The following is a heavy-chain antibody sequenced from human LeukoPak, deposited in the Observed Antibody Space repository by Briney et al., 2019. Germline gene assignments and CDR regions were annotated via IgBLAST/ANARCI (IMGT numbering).Heavy chain of an antibody. J-gene: IGHJ4*02. CDR2: IRYDGSNK. Sequence: GGSLRLSCAASGFTFSSYGMHWVRQAPGKGLEWVAFIRYDGSNKYYADSVKGRFTISRDNSRNTLYLQMNSLRAEDTAVYYCAKDISSSWYGDYFDYWGQGTLVTVSS. D-gene: IGHD6-13*01. V-gene: IGHV3-30*02. CDR3: AKDISSSWYGDYFDY. CDR1: GFTFSSYG.